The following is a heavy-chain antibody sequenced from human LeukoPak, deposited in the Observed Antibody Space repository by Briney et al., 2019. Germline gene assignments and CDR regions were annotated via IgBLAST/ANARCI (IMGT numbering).Heavy chain of an antibody. Sequence: GGSLRLSCSASGFTFSSYAMHWVRQAPGKGLEYVSAISSNGGSTYYADSVKGRFTISRDNSKNTLYLQMSSLRTEDTAVYYCAKAADYDSSGYYYGGNFDYWGQGTLVTVSS. CDR3: AKAADYDSSGYYYGGNFDY. V-gene: IGHV3-64D*06. CDR1: GFTFSSYA. D-gene: IGHD3-22*01. CDR2: ISSNGGST. J-gene: IGHJ4*02.